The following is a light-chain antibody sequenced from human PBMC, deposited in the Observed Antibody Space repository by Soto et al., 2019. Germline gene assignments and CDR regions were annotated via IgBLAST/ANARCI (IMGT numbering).Light chain of an antibody. V-gene: IGKV1-9*01. CDR2: AAS. CDR1: QGISSY. Sequence: DIQLTQSPSFLSASVGDRFTSTGRASQGISSYLAWYQQKPGKAPKLLIYAASTLQSGVTSRFSGSGSGTEFTLTISSLQPEDFATYYCQQLNSYPITVGQGTRLDIK. J-gene: IGKJ5*01. CDR3: QQLNSYPIT.